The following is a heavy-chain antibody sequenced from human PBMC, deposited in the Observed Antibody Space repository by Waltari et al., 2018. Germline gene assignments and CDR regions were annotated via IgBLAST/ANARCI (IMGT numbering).Heavy chain of an antibody. V-gene: IGHV4-59*12. J-gene: IGHJ4*02. CDR1: GCSLSSYY. CDR2: IYYRGST. CDR3: ARGGSSGWYYVGY. D-gene: IGHD6-19*01. Sequence: QVQLQESGPGLVKPSETLSLTCTVSGCSLSSYYWSWIRQPPGKGLEWIGYIYYRGSTNHHPSPKGPVTISLDTSKNHFSPKLSSVTAGETAGLYFARGGSSGWYYVGYWGQGTLVTVSS.